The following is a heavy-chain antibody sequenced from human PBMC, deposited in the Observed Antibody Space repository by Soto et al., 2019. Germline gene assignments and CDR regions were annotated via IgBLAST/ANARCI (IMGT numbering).Heavy chain of an antibody. Sequence: GXSXKISCKASGGTXSRYAISWVRQAPGQGLEWMGWINPNSGGTNYAQKFQGRVTMTRDTSISTAYMALSRLRSDDTAVYYRARELPDIVVVVAGASWFDPWGQGTLVTVSS. J-gene: IGHJ5*02. V-gene: IGHV1-2*02. CDR1: GGTXSRYA. CDR3: ARELPDIVVVVAGASWFDP. D-gene: IGHD2-15*01. CDR2: INPNSGGT.